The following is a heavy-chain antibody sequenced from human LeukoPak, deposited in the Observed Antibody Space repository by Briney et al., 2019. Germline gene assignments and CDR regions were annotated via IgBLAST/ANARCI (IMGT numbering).Heavy chain of an antibody. D-gene: IGHD6-6*01. CDR2: IYYSGST. J-gene: IGHJ3*02. CDR3: AGDQGYSSSSRNAFDI. CDR1: GGSISSYY. V-gene: IGHV4-59*01. Sequence: SETLSLTCTVSGGSISSYYWSWIRQPPGKGLEWIGYIYYSGSTNYNPSLKSRVTISVDTSKNQFSLKLSSVTAADTAVYYCAGDQGYSSSSRNAFDIWGQGTMVTVSS.